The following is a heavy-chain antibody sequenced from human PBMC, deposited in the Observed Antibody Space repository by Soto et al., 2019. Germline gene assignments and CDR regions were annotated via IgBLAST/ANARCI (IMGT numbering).Heavy chain of an antibody. CDR2: IYDNGSA. J-gene: IGHJ5*02. Sequence: PSETLSLTCTVSGGSIISSYWSWIRQPPGKGLEWLAYIYDNGSANYNPSLKSRATISIDMSKNQFSLKLTSVTAADTAVYYCARDKDVSGGSCRKNWFDPWGQGTLVTVSS. V-gene: IGHV4-59*01. CDR1: GGSIISSY. CDR3: ARDKDVSGGSCRKNWFDP. D-gene: IGHD2-15*01.